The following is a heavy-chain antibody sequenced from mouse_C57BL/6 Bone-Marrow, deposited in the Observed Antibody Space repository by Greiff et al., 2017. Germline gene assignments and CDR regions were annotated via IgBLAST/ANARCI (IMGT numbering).Heavy chain of an antibody. CDR2: ISGGGGNT. CDR3: ASPHYGSSDYWYFDV. J-gene: IGHJ1*03. V-gene: IGHV5-9*01. CDR1: GFTFSSYT. D-gene: IGHD1-1*01. Sequence: EVKLVESGGGLVKPGGSLKLSCAASGFTFSSYTMSWVRQTPEKRLEWVATISGGGGNTYYPDSVKGRFTISRDNAKNTLYLQMSSLRSEDTALYYCASPHYGSSDYWYFDVWGTGTTVTVSS.